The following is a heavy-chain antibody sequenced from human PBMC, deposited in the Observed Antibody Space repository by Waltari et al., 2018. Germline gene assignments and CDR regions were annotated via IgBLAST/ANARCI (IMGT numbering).Heavy chain of an antibody. D-gene: IGHD3-10*01. Sequence: QVQLVQSGAEVKKPGSSVKVSCKASGGTFSSYAISWVRPAPGQGLEWMGGIIPIFGTANYAQKFQGRVTITADESTSTAYMELSSLRSEDTAVYYCAREVTMVRGALLDAFDIWGQGTMVTVSS. J-gene: IGHJ3*02. CDR2: IIPIFGTA. CDR1: GGTFSSYA. CDR3: AREVTMVRGALLDAFDI. V-gene: IGHV1-69*01.